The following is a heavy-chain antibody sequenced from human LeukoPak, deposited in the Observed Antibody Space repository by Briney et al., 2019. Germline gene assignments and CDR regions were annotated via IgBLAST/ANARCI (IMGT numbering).Heavy chain of an antibody. CDR3: ARGFYGDYGRNAFDI. V-gene: IGHV4-39*07. CDR1: GGSISSSSYY. D-gene: IGHD4-17*01. Sequence: SETLSLTCTVSGGSISSSSYYWGWIRQPPGKGLEWIGSIYCSGSTNYNPSLKSRVTISVDTSKNQFSLKLSSVTAADTAVYYCARGFYGDYGRNAFDIWGQGTMVTVSS. J-gene: IGHJ3*02. CDR2: IYCSGST.